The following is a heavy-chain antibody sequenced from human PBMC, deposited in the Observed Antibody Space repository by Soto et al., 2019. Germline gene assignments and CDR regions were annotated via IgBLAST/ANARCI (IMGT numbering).Heavy chain of an antibody. CDR1: GFTFSSYS. CDR2: ISSSSSYI. V-gene: IGHV3-21*01. Sequence: EVQLVESGGGLVKPGGSLRLSCAASGFTFSSYSMNWVRQAPGKGLEWVSSISSSSSYIYYADSVKGRFTISRDNAKNSLYLQMNSLRAEDTAVYYCATDIVATIDWSYFDYWGQGTLVTVSS. D-gene: IGHD5-12*01. J-gene: IGHJ4*02. CDR3: ATDIVATIDWSYFDY.